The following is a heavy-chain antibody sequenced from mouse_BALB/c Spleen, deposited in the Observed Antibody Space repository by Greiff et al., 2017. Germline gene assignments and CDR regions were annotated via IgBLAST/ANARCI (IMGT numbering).Heavy chain of an antibody. CDR2: IDPENGNT. V-gene: IGHV14-1*02. D-gene: IGHD5-5*01. J-gene: IGHJ4*01. Sequence: EVQPVESGAELVRPGALVKLSCKASGFNIKDYYMHWVKQRPEQGPEWIGWIDPENGNTIYDPKFQGKASITADTSSNTAYLQLSSLTSEDTAVYYCARYYLYAMDYWGQGTSVTVSS. CDR1: GFNIKDYY. CDR3: ARYYLYAMDY.